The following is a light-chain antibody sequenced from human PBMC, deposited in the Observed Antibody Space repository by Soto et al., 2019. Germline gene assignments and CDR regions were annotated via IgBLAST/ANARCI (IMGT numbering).Light chain of an antibody. CDR3: QQYNYEWP. J-gene: IGKJ1*01. CDR1: HNIYSW. V-gene: IGKV1-5*01. CDR2: EAS. Sequence: DIQMTHSPSTLSASVLYIVTITFRSSHNIYSWLAWYQQKPGKAPKLLIHEASILQGGVSSRFSGSGSGTEFTLTISNLQPDDFATYYCQQYNYEWPFGQGTKWIS.